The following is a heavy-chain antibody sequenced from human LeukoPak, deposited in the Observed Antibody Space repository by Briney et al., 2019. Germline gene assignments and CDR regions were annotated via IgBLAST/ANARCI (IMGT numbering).Heavy chain of an antibody. CDR2: WHHSGIT. D-gene: IGHD3-10*01. CDR3: GRQYEF. V-gene: IGHV4-39*01. CDR1: GASINSGNYF. Sequence: SETLSLTCTVSGASINSGNYFWGWVRQPPGKRLEWIGSWHHSGITDYNPSLKSRVTIVADTSKNQFSLKLASVAAADSAVYFCGRQYEFWGQGTLVTVSS. J-gene: IGHJ4*02.